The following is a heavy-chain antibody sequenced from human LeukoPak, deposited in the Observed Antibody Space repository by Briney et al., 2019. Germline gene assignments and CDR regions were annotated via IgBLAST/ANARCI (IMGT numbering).Heavy chain of an antibody. CDR2: ISGSGGTT. Sequence: GGSLRLSCAASGFTFSSNAMSWVRQAPGKGLEWVSVISGSGGTTYYADSVKGRFTISRDNSKNTLYLQMNSLRAEDTAVYYCVKDRSNYGSGNFDYWGQGTLVTVSS. J-gene: IGHJ4*02. CDR3: VKDRSNYGSGNFDY. D-gene: IGHD3-10*01. V-gene: IGHV3-23*01. CDR1: GFTFSSNA.